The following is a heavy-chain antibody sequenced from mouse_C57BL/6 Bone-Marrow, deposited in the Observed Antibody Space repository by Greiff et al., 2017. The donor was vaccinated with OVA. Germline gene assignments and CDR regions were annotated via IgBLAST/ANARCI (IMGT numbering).Heavy chain of an antibody. D-gene: IGHD4-1*01. CDR2: IYPGDGDT. J-gene: IGHJ3*01. CDR3: AITAAWFAY. CDR1: GYAFSSSW. Sequence: QVQLQQSGPELVKPGASVKISCKASGYAFSSSWMNWVKQRPGKGLEWIGRIYPGDGDTNYNGKFKGKATLTVDTSSSTAYMQLSSLTSEDSAVYYCAITAAWFAYWGQGTLVTVSA. V-gene: IGHV1-82*01.